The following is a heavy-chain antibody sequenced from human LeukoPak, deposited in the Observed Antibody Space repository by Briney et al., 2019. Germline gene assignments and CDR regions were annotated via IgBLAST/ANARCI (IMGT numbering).Heavy chain of an antibody. J-gene: IGHJ4*02. CDR1: GGSISSGSYY. CDR2: VHSNGKT. Sequence: SETLSLICSVSGGSISSGSYYWGWVRQSPGKGLDWIGSVHSNGKTYYNPSLNNRLIISADTSTDQFSLRLSPVTAADTAVYFCVRDIGNFEIDYWGQGTLVTVSS. D-gene: IGHD1-7*01. CDR3: VRDIGNFEIDY. V-gene: IGHV4-39*02.